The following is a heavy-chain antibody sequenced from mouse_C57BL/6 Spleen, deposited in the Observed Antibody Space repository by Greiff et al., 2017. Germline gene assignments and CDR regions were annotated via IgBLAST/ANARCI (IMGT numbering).Heavy chain of an antibody. J-gene: IGHJ1*03. V-gene: IGHV1-50*01. CDR1: GYTFTSYW. Sequence: QVQLQQSGAELVKPGASVKLSCKASGYTFTSYWMQWVKQRPGQGLEWIGEIDPSDSYTNYNQKFKGKATLTVDTSSSTAYMQLSSLTSEDSAVYYCARRALLYWYFDVWGTGTTVTVSS. CDR3: ARRALLYWYFDV. CDR2: IDPSDSYT. D-gene: IGHD1-1*01.